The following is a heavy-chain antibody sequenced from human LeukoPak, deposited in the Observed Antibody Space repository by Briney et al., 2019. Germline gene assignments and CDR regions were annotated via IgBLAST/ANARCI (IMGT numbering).Heavy chain of an antibody. CDR1: GGSISSGDYY. Sequence: SETLSLTCTVSGGSISSGDYYWSWIRQPPGKGLEWIGYIYYSGSTYYNPSLKSRVTISVDTSKNQFSLKLSSVTAADTAVYYCARAPFRWAFDIWGQGTRATVPS. CDR3: ARAPFRWAFDI. D-gene: IGHD5-24*01. J-gene: IGHJ3*02. V-gene: IGHV4-30-4*01. CDR2: IYYSGST.